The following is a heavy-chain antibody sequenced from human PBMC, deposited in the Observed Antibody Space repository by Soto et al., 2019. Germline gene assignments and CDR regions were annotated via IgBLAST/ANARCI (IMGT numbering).Heavy chain of an antibody. CDR3: ARGLLWFGELLYSLNWYFYL. V-gene: IGHV3-7*04. Sequence: EVQLVESGGGLVQPGGSLRLSCAASGFTFSSYWMSWVRQAPGKGLEWVANIKQDGSEKYYVDSVKGRFTISRDNAKNSLYLQMSSLRAEDASVYYCARGLLWFGELLYSLNWYFYLWGRGTLVTVSS. CDR1: GFTFSSYW. D-gene: IGHD3-10*01. CDR2: IKQDGSEK. J-gene: IGHJ2*01.